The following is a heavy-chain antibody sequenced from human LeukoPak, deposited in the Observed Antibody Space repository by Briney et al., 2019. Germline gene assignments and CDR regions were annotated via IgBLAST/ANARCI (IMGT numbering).Heavy chain of an antibody. CDR3: ARGGSGYDTNYYYGMDV. Sequence: SETLSLNCAVSGGSISSGGYSWSWIRQPPGKGLEWIGYIYHSGSTYYNPSLKSRVTISVDTSKNQFSLKLSSVTAADTAVYYCARGGSGYDTNYYYGMDVWGQGTTVTVSS. J-gene: IGHJ6*02. CDR1: GGSISSGGYS. V-gene: IGHV4-30-2*05. D-gene: IGHD5-12*01. CDR2: IYHSGST.